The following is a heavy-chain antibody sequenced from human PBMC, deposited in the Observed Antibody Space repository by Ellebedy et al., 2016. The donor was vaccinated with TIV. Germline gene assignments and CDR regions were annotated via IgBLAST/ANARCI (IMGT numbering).Heavy chain of an antibody. CDR1: GFTFSSSS. CDR3: ASDPVAGTAN. J-gene: IGHJ4*02. D-gene: IGHD6-19*01. V-gene: IGHV3-7*01. Sequence: GESLKISXAASGFTFSSSSMSWVRQAPGKGLEWVANIKQDGSEEYYVDSVKGRFTISRDNSQNTLYLQMNSLRAEDTAVYYCASDPVAGTANWGQGILVTVSS. CDR2: IKQDGSEE.